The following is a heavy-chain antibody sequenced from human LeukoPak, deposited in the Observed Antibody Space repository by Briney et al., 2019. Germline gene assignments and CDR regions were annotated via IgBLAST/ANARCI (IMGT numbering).Heavy chain of an antibody. Sequence: GGSLRLSCAASGFTFSSYEMNWVRQAPGKGLEWVSYISSSGSTIYYADTVKGRFTISRDNAKNSLYLQMNSLRAEDTAVYYCARGSCRYSSCYFDYWGQGTLVTVSS. CDR2: ISSSGSTI. CDR1: GFTFSSYE. V-gene: IGHV3-48*03. CDR3: ARGSCRYSSCYFDY. D-gene: IGHD5-18*01. J-gene: IGHJ4*02.